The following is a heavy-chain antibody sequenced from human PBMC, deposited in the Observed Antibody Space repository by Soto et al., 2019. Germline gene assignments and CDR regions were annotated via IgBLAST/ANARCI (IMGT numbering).Heavy chain of an antibody. Sequence: PEGSLRLSCAASGFTFTKAWMTGVRQTPGKGLEWVGRIKSRADGGTTDYAASVKDRFIVSRDDSNDTLYLHMNRLKTDDTAVYYCTTASQWLPPYSWGQGALVTVSS. CDR3: TTASQWLPPYS. J-gene: IGHJ4*02. CDR1: GFTFTKAW. V-gene: IGHV3-15*01. D-gene: IGHD6-19*01. CDR2: IKSRADGGTT.